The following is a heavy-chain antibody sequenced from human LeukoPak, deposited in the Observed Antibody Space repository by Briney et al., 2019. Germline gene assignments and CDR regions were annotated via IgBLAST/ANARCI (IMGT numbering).Heavy chain of an antibody. V-gene: IGHV4-34*01. CDR3: ATVYGDYPFSY. Sequence: SETLSLTCAVYGGSFSGYYWSWTRQPPGKGLEWIGEINHSGSTNYNPSLKSRVTISVDTSKNQFSLKLSSVTAADTAVYYCATVYGDYPFSYWGQGTLVTVSS. J-gene: IGHJ4*02. D-gene: IGHD4-17*01. CDR2: INHSGST. CDR1: GGSFSGYY.